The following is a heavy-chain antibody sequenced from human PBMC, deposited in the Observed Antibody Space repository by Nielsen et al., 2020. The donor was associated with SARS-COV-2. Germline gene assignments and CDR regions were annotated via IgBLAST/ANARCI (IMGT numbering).Heavy chain of an antibody. CDR3: ARHSPGGAFDI. V-gene: IGHV4-34*01. Sequence: SETLSLTCAVYGGSFSGYYWSWIRQPPGKGLEWIGEINHSGSTNYNPSLKSRVTISIDTSKNQFSLKLSSVTAADTAVYYCARHSPGGAFDIWGQGTMVTVSS. CDR2: INHSGST. D-gene: IGHD3-16*01. J-gene: IGHJ3*02. CDR1: GGSFSGYY.